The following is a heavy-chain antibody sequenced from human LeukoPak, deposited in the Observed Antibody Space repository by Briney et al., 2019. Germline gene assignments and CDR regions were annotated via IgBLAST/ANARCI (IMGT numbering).Heavy chain of an antibody. CDR2: ISAYNGNT. D-gene: IGHD4-23*01. CDR1: GYTFNNYG. CDR3: ARANYGGNGYFDY. J-gene: IGHJ4*02. Sequence: ASVKVSCKASGYTFNNYGISWVRQAPGQGLEWMGWISAYNGNTNYAQKLQGRVTMTTDTSTSTAYVELRSLRSDDTAVYYCARANYGGNGYFDYWGQGTLVTVSS. V-gene: IGHV1-18*01.